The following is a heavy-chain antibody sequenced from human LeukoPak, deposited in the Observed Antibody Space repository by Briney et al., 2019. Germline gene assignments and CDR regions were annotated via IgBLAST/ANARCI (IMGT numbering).Heavy chain of an antibody. CDR2: IYYSGST. V-gene: IGHV4-4*02. CDR1: GASISSDNW. D-gene: IGHD6-13*01. CDR3: ARTTEAHSWRTRYYDYYMDV. J-gene: IGHJ6*03. Sequence: SETLSLTCDVSGASISSDNWWSWVRQPPGKGLEWIGYIYYSGSTNYNPSLKSRVTISVDTSKNQFSLKLSSVTAADTAVYYCARTTEAHSWRTRYYDYYMDVWGKGTTVTVSS.